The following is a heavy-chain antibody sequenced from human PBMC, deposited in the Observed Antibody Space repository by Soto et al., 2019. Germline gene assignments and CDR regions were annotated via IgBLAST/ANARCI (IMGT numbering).Heavy chain of an antibody. Sequence: QVQLQESGPGLVKPSETLSLTCTVSGGSISSYYWSWIRQPPGKGLEWIGYIYYSGSTNYNPSQESRVTTAVDTSKNHFSVKRSSVTAADTAVYCGGREYSSSWYVYFDYWGQGTLVTVSS. V-gene: IGHV4-59*01. CDR3: GREYSSSWYVYFDY. D-gene: IGHD6-13*01. CDR1: GGSISSYY. J-gene: IGHJ4*02. CDR2: IYYSGST.